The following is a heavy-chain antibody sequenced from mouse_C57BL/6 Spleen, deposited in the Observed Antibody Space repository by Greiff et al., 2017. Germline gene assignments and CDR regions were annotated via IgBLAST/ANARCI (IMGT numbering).Heavy chain of an antibody. Sequence: QVQLQQPGTELVKPGASVKLSCKASGYTFTSYWMHWVKQRPGQGLEWIGNINPSNGGTNYNEKFKSKATLTVDKSSSTAYMQLSSLTSEDSAVYYCARGGTVVASYVVYYYAMDYWGQGTSVTVSS. CDR1: GYTFTSYW. D-gene: IGHD1-1*01. J-gene: IGHJ4*01. CDR2: INPSNGGT. V-gene: IGHV1-53*01. CDR3: ARGGTVVASYVVYYYAMDY.